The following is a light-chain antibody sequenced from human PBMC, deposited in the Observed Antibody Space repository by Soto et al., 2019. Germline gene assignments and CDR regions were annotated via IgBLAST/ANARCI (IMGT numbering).Light chain of an antibody. V-gene: IGKV1-39*01. Sequence: DIQLTQSPSSLSASVGDRVTITCRASQTFTNYLHWYQQKPGKAPKLLIYADSNLQSGVPSRFGASGSGTDFTLTISGLQPEDFATYYCQQSYTTRPLTFGGGTKVESK. CDR2: ADS. CDR1: QTFTNY. J-gene: IGKJ4*01. CDR3: QQSYTTRPLT.